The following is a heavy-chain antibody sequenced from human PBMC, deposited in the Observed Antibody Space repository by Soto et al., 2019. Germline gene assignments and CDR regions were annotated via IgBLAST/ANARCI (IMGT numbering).Heavy chain of an antibody. D-gene: IGHD6-19*01. CDR2: IYHSGST. CDR1: GYSISSGYY. J-gene: IGHJ6*02. V-gene: IGHV4-38-2*01. Sequence: SETLSLTCAVSGYSISSGYYWGLIRPPPGKGLEWIGSIYHSGSTYYNPSLKSRVTISVDTSKNQFSLKLSSVTAADTAVYYCARGIGAVAGSSVGADYYYYYGMDVWGQGTTVTVS. CDR3: ARGIGAVAGSSVGADYYYYYGMDV.